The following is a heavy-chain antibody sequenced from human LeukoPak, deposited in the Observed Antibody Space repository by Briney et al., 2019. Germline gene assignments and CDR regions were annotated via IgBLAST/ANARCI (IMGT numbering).Heavy chain of an antibody. CDR3: ASTRGELWDFWSEGYFQH. CDR1: GGTFSSYA. D-gene: IGHD3-3*01. V-gene: IGHV1-69*05. CDR2: IIPIFGTA. J-gene: IGHJ1*01. Sequence: SVKVSCKASGGTFSSYAISWVRQAPGQGLEWMGRIIPIFGTANYAQKFQGRVTITTDESTSTAYTELSSLRSEDTAVYYCASTRGELWDFWSEGYFQHWGQGTLVTVSS.